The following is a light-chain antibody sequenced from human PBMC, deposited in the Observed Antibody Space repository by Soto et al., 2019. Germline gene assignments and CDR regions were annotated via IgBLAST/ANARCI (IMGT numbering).Light chain of an antibody. Sequence: LPMTPSPSTPSASVGDRVTITCRASQSISSWLAWYQQKPGKAPKLLIYDASSLESGVPLRFSGSGSGTEFTLTINSLQSDDFATYYCQQYDSYSWTFGQGTKVDIK. V-gene: IGKV1-5*01. CDR3: QQYDSYSWT. CDR1: QSISSW. CDR2: DAS. J-gene: IGKJ1*01.